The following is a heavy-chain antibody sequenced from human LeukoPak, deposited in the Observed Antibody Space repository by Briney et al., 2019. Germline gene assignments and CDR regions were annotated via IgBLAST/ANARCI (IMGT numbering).Heavy chain of an antibody. D-gene: IGHD1-26*01. J-gene: IGHJ4*02. V-gene: IGHV3-23*01. CDR2: VSGSGGST. CDR1: GFTFSNYA. Sequence: PGGSLRLSCAASGFTFSNYAMSLVRQAPGRGLGWVSAVSGSGGSTYYADSVKGRFTISRDNSKSTLYLQMNSLRAEDTAVYYCAQGKSETYYLYFVYWGQGTLVTVSS. CDR3: AQGKSETYYLYFVY.